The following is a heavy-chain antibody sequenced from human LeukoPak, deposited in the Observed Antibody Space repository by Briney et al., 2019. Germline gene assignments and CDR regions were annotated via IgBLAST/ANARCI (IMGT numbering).Heavy chain of an antibody. V-gene: IGHV4-39*07. CDR2: SDYVGRA. Sequence: SETLSLTCRVSGGSVFGSAYFWGWIRQSPGMGLEWIGNSDYVGRADYNPSLQSRATVSADSSMNQVSLKLTSVTAADTAIYYCARGAHGSGTWNFGDPWGEGILVTVSS. CDR3: ARGAHGSGTWNFGDP. J-gene: IGHJ5*02. D-gene: IGHD1-7*01. CDR1: GGSVFGSAYF.